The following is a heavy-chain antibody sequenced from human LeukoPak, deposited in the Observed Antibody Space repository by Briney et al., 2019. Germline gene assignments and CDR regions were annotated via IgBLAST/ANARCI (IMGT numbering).Heavy chain of an antibody. V-gene: IGHV4-61*02. CDR1: GGSISSGSYY. CDR3: ARGIRGVMGNWFDP. D-gene: IGHD3-10*01. J-gene: IGHJ5*02. CDR2: MYTSGST. Sequence: PSETLPLTCTVSGGSISSGSYYWSWIRQPAGKGLEWIGRMYTSGSTNYNPSLKSRVTISVDTSKNQFSLKLSSVTAADTAVYYCARGIRGVMGNWFDPWGQGTLVTVSS.